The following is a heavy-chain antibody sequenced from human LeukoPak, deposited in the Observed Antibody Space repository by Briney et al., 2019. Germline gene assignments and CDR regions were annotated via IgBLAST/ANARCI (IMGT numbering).Heavy chain of an antibody. D-gene: IGHD1-26*01. CDR2: INSDGSST. V-gene: IGHV3-74*01. J-gene: IGHJ4*02. CDR1: GFTFSSYW. Sequence: GGSLRLSXAASGFTFSSYWMHWVRQAPGKGLVWVSRINSDGSSTSYADSVKGRFTISRDNAKNTLYLQMNSLRAEDTAVYYCARDYSGSYGLDYWGQGTLVTVSS. CDR3: ARDYSGSYGLDY.